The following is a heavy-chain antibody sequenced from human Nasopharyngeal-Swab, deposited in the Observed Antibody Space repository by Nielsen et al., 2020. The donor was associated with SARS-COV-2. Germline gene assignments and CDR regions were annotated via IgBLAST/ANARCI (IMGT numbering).Heavy chain of an antibody. J-gene: IGHJ6*02. CDR1: GFTFNKYN. Sequence: GGSLRLSCAASGFTFNKYNFNWVRQAPGKGLEWVSSIGSSSSYIYYADSVKGRFTISRDNAKNSFSLQMNSLRAEDTAVYYCARDGLDYDFWSAYFMDVWGQGTTVTVSS. CDR2: IGSSSSYI. CDR3: ARDGLDYDFWSAYFMDV. V-gene: IGHV3-21*01. D-gene: IGHD3-3*01.